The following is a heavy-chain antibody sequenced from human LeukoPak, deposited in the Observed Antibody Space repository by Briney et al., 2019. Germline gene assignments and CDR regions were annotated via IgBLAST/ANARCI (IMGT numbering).Heavy chain of an antibody. CDR1: GFTFSSYA. J-gene: IGHJ6*02. CDR3: AAHEYYYYYGMDV. V-gene: IGHV3-23*01. CDR2: ISGSGGST. Sequence: GGSLRLSCAASGFTFSSYAISWVRQAPGKGLEWVSAISGSGGSTYYADSVKGRFTISRDNSKNTLYLQMNSLRAEDTAVYYCAAHEYYYYYGMDVWGQGTTVTVSS.